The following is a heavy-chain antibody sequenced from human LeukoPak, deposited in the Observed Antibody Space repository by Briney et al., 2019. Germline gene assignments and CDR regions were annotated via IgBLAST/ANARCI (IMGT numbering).Heavy chain of an antibody. J-gene: IGHJ4*02. D-gene: IGHD3-3*01. V-gene: IGHV3-30-3*01. CDR1: GFTFSSYA. Sequence: PGGSLRLSCAASGFTFSSYAMHWVRQAPGKGLEWVAVISYDGSNKYYADSVKGRFTISRDNSKNTLYLQMNSLRAEDTAVYYCARGSARLDDLDYWGQGTLVTVSS. CDR3: ARGSARLDDLDY. CDR2: ISYDGSNK.